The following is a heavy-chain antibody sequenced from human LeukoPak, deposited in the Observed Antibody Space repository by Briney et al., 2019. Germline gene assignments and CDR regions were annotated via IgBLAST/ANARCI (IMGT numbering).Heavy chain of an antibody. Sequence: GGSLRLSCAASGFTFSSYAMSWVRQAPGKGLEWVSAISGSGGNTYYADSVKGRFTISRDNSKNTLYLQMNSLRAEDTAIYYCAKDPLGIYDSSGYYGGYYFDYWGQGTLVTVSS. CDR2: ISGSGGNT. D-gene: IGHD3-22*01. CDR3: AKDPLGIYDSSGYYGGYYFDY. CDR1: GFTFSSYA. V-gene: IGHV3-23*01. J-gene: IGHJ4*02.